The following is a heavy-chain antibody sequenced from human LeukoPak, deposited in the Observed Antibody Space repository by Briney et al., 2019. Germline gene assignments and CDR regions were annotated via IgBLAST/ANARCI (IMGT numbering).Heavy chain of an antibody. CDR3: ARDIQLHD. CDR2: ISSSRSYI. CDR1: GFAFSSYS. J-gene: IGHJ4*02. D-gene: IGHD5-18*01. V-gene: IGHV3-21*01. Sequence: TGGSLRLSCAASGFAFSSYSMNWVRQAPGKGLECVSSISSSRSYIYYADSVKGRITISRDNAKNSLFLQMNSLRAEDTAVYYCARDIQLHDWGQGTLVTVSS.